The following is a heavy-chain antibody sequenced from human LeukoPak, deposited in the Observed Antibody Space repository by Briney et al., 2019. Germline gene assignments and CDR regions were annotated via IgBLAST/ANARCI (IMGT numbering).Heavy chain of an antibody. CDR1: GGSISSYY. Sequence: TASETLSLTCTVSGGSISSYYWSWIRQPAGKGLEWIGRIYTSGSTKYNPSLTSRVTMSVDTSKNQFSLKLRSVTAADTAVYYCARAVHCSGGSCYFDYWGQGTLVTVSS. CDR2: IYTSGST. D-gene: IGHD2-15*01. CDR3: ARAVHCSGGSCYFDY. J-gene: IGHJ4*02. V-gene: IGHV4-4*07.